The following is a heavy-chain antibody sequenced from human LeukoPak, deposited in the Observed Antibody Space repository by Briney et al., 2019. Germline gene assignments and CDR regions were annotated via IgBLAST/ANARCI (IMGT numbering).Heavy chain of an antibody. Sequence: ASAKVSCKASGYTFTSYGISWVRQAPGQGLEWMGWISAYNGNTNYAQKLQGRVTMTTDTSTSTAYMELRSLRSDDTAVYYCARGPRFGELLDNNWFDPWGQGTLVTVSS. CDR3: ARGPRFGELLDNNWFDP. CDR1: GYTFTSYG. D-gene: IGHD3-10*02. CDR2: ISAYNGNT. V-gene: IGHV1-18*01. J-gene: IGHJ5*02.